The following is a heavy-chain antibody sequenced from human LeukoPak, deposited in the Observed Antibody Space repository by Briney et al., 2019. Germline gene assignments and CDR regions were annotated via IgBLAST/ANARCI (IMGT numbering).Heavy chain of an antibody. CDR1: GYSFTSYW. CDR2: IYPGDSDT. D-gene: IGHD3-3*01. J-gene: IGHJ4*02. CDR3: ARGVGDITIFGVVTRGPFFDY. V-gene: IGHV5-51*01. Sequence: GESLRISCKGSGYSFTSYWIGWVRQMPGKGLEWMVIIYPGDSDTRYSPSFQGQVTISADKSISNAYLQWSSLKASDTVMYYCARGVGDITIFGVVTRGPFFDYWGRGTLVTVSS.